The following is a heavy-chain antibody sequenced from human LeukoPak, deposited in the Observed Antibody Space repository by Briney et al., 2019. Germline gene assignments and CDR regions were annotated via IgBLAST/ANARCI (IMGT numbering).Heavy chain of an antibody. J-gene: IGHJ4*02. CDR1: GFTFNNYA. CDR3: VKVWTGSGDS. V-gene: IGHV3-64D*06. D-gene: IGHD3/OR15-3a*01. CDR2: ITSDGGTT. Sequence: PGGSLRLSCSASGFTFNNYAMHWVRQAPGKGLEYVSAITSDGGTTYYGDSVRGRFTISRDNSKNTVYLQMSGLRPEDTAVYYWVKVWTGSGDSWGQGTLVTVSS.